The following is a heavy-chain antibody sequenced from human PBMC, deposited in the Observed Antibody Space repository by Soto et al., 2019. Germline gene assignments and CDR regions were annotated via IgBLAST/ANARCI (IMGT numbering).Heavy chain of an antibody. V-gene: IGHV4-30-4*01. Sequence: SETLSLTCTVSGGSMNTYYWSWIRQPPGKGLEWIGYIYYSGSTYYNPSLKSRVTISVDTSKNQFSLKLSSVTAADTAVYYCARVTSAYYDSSGYSLYFDYWGQGTLVTVSS. CDR3: ARVTSAYYDSSGYSLYFDY. CDR2: IYYSGST. J-gene: IGHJ4*02. CDR1: GGSMNTYY. D-gene: IGHD3-22*01.